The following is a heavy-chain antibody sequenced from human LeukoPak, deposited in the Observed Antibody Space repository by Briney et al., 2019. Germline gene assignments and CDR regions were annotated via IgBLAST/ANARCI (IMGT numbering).Heavy chain of an antibody. CDR3: ARDAAYYYDSSGYSTFDY. CDR2: IKQDGSEK. V-gene: IGHV3-7*01. Sequence: PGGSLRLSCAASGFTFSSYWMSWVRQAPGKGLEWVANIKQDGSEKYYVDSVKGRFTISRDNAKNSLYLQMNSLRAEDTAVYYCARDAAYYYDSSGYSTFDYWGQGTLVTVSS. CDR1: GFTFSSYW. D-gene: IGHD3-22*01. J-gene: IGHJ4*02.